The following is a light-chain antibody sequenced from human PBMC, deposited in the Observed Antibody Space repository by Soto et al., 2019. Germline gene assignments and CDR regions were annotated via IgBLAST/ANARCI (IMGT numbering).Light chain of an antibody. CDR2: GAS. Sequence: DLKLIESRYSLSPSVRDRVTITSRASQSISGSLNWYQPEPGKAPKLLIYGASTLQSGVRSRFSGSGSGTDYTLTICSLQPEDFANYYWQQSYRTPPFGQGARPEIK. J-gene: IGKJ5*01. CDR1: QSISGS. V-gene: IGKV1-39*01. CDR3: QQSYRTPP.